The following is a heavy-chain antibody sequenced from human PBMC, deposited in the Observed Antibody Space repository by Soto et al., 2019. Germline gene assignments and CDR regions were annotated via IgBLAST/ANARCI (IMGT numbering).Heavy chain of an antibody. CDR3: ARVSDSSGWYNWFDP. V-gene: IGHV3-33*01. CDR2: IWYDGSNK. J-gene: IGHJ5*02. CDR1: GFTFSSYG. D-gene: IGHD6-19*01. Sequence: GGSLRLSCAASGFTFSSYGMHWVRQAPGKGLEWVAVIWYDGSNKYYADSVKGRFTISRDNSKNTLYLQMNSLRAEDTAVYYCARVSDSSGWYNWFDPWGQGTLVTVSS.